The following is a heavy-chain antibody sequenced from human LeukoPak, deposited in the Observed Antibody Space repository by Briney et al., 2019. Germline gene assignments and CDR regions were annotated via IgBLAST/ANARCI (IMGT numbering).Heavy chain of an antibody. CDR2: IYYSGST. D-gene: IGHD3-10*01. Sequence: SETLSLTCTVSGGSISSYYWSWLRQPPGKGLEWIGYIYYSGSTYYNPSLKSRVTISVETSKNQFSLKLKSVTAADTAVYYCARGGYYGSGNDFRFDPWGQGTLVTVSS. V-gene: IGHV4-59*01. CDR1: GGSISSYY. CDR3: ARGGYYGSGNDFRFDP. J-gene: IGHJ5*02.